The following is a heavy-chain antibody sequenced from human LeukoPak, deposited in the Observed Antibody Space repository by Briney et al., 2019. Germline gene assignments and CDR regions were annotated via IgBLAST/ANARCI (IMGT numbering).Heavy chain of an antibody. CDR1: GGSISSYY. J-gene: IGHJ5*02. CDR2: IYYSGST. V-gene: IGHV4-59*01. CDR3: ARGNYDFWSGATWYNWFDP. D-gene: IGHD3-3*01. Sequence: SETLSLTCTVSGGSISSYYWSWIRQPPGKGLEWIGYIYYSGSTNYNPSLKSRVTISVDTSKNQFSLKLSSVTAADTAVYYCARGNYDFWSGATWYNWFDPWGQGTLVTVSS.